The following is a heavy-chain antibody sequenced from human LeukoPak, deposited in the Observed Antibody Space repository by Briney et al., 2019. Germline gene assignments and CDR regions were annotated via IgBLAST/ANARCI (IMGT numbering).Heavy chain of an antibody. Sequence: SETLTLTCAVYGGSFSGYYWRWIRQPPGKGLEWIGEINHSGSNNYNPSRKSRVTISVDTSKNQFSLKLSSVTAADTAVYYCARGRGRAVAGTDEIDYWGQGTLVTVSS. CDR3: ARGRGRAVAGTDEIDY. D-gene: IGHD6-19*01. V-gene: IGHV4-34*01. CDR1: GGSFSGYY. CDR2: INHSGSN. J-gene: IGHJ4*02.